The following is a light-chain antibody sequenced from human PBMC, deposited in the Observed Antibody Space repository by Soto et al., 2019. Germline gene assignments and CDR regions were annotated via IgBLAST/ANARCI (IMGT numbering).Light chain of an antibody. J-gene: IGLJ3*02. Sequence: QSVLTQPPSVSAAPGQKVTISCSGSGSNIGNNYVSWYQQIPGTAPKLLIYENNKRPSGIPDRFSASKSGTSATLGITGLQTGDEADYYCGTWDSSLTAVVFGGGTKLTVL. V-gene: IGLV1-51*02. CDR2: ENN. CDR3: GTWDSSLTAVV. CDR1: GSNIGNNY.